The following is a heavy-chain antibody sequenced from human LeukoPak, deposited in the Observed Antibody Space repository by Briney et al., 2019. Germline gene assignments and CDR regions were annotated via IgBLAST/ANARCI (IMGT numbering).Heavy chain of an antibody. J-gene: IGHJ4*02. V-gene: IGHV1-69*04. CDR3: AREVPRDGYNPNYFDY. CDR1: GGTFSSYA. D-gene: IGHD5-24*01. Sequence: GASVKVSCKASGGTFSSYANSWVRQAPGQGLEWMGRIIPILGIANYAQKFQGRVTITADKSTSTAYMELSGLRSEDTAVYYCAREVPRDGYNPNYFDYWGQGTLVTVSS. CDR2: IIPILGIA.